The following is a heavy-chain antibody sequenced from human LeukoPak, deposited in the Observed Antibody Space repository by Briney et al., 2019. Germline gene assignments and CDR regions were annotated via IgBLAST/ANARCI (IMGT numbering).Heavy chain of an antibody. CDR2: IYYSGST. CDR1: GGSISSSSYY. D-gene: IGHD2-2*01. J-gene: IGHJ4*02. V-gene: IGHV4-39*01. CDR3: ARQGVLWDY. Sequence: PSQTLSLTCTVSGGSISSSSYYWGWIRQPPGKGLEWIGSIYYSGSTYYNPSLKSRVTISVDTSKNQFSLKLSSVTAADTAVYYCARQGVLWDYWGQGTLVTVSS.